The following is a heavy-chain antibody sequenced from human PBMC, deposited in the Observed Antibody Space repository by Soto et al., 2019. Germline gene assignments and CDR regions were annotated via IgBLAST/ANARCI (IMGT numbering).Heavy chain of an antibody. Sequence: GASVKVSCKAPRDTFTSYYINWVRQAPGQGLEWMGVINPHGGSTAYAQKFKGRVTLTRDTSASTVYMEVSSLTSEDTAVYFCVRENWHYDYWGRGTLVTVSS. V-gene: IGHV1-46*01. J-gene: IGHJ4*02. CDR1: RDTFTSYY. CDR3: VRENWHYDY. CDR2: INPHGGST.